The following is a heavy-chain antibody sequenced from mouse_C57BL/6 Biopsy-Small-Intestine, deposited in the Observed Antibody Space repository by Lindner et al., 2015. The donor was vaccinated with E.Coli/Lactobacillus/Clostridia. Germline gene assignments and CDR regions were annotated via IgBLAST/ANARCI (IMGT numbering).Heavy chain of an antibody. D-gene: IGHD4-1*01. CDR1: GYTFTTYP. Sequence: VQLQESGAELVKPGASVKMSCKASGYTFTTYPIEWMKQSHGKSLEWIGNFHPFNDDTKYNEKFKGKATLTVEKSSNTVYLELSRLTSDDSAVYYCARSRNWDAAMDYWGQGTSVTVSS. V-gene: IGHV1-47*01. CDR3: ARSRNWDAAMDY. J-gene: IGHJ4*01. CDR2: FHPFNDDT.